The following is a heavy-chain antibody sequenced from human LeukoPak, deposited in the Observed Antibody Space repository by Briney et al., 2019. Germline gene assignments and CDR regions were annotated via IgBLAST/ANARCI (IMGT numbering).Heavy chain of an antibody. D-gene: IGHD4-11*01. CDR3: ARDVDHDDSTGKGLVDF. J-gene: IGHJ3*01. V-gene: IGHV1-2*02. Sequence: APVNLSCKASGYIFTGYYMHWVRQAPGQGLEWMGWINPNRGGTNYAQKFQGRVTMTRDTSINTAYMELNRLTSDDTALYYCARDVDHDDSTGKGLVDFWGQGTMVTLSS. CDR1: GYIFTGYY. CDR2: INPNRGGT.